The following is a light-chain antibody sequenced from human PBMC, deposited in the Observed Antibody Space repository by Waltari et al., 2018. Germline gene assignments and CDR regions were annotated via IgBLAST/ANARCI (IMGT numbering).Light chain of an antibody. CDR1: QSLVHSDGNIF. J-gene: IGKJ1*01. CDR3: MQGTHWPPWT. CDR2: KVS. Sequence: DVVLTQSPLSLPVTLGQPASISFSSSQSLVHSDGNIFLNWFQQRPGQSPRRLIYKVSNRDSGVPDRFSGSGSGTDFTLKISRVEAEDVGVYYCMQGTHWPPWTFGQGTKVEIK. V-gene: IGKV2-30*02.